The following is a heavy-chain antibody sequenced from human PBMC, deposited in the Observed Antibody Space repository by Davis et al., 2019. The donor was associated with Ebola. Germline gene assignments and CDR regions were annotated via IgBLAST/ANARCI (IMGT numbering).Heavy chain of an antibody. Sequence: GESLKISCKGSGYSFNDQWIGWVRQLPGKGLEWMGIIYTGDSDTRYSPSFRGQVTISADKSTKTAFLVWTGLKASDTAMYYCASLRRTITGMDDAFDIWGQGTMVTVSS. CDR3: ASLRRTITGMDDAFDI. J-gene: IGHJ3*02. CDR1: GYSFNDQW. CDR2: IYTGDSDT. V-gene: IGHV5-51*01. D-gene: IGHD2-8*02.